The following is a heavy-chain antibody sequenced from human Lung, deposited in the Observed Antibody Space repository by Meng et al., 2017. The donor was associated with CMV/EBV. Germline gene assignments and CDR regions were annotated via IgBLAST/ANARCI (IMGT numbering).Heavy chain of an antibody. CDR1: GFSLSTSGVG. V-gene: IGHV2-5*02. J-gene: IGHJ5*02. Sequence: QITLKELGPTLVKPTQTLTLPCTFSGFSLSTSGVGVGWIRQPPGKALECLAIIYGDDEKRYSPSLESRLTVTKDTSKNQVVLTMTNMVPVDTATYYCARAAARPSDWFDPWGQGTLVTVSS. D-gene: IGHD6-6*01. CDR3: ARAAARPSDWFDP. CDR2: IYGDDEK.